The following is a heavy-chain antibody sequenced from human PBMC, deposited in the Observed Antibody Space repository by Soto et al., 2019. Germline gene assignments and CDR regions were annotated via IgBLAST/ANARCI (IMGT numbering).Heavy chain of an antibody. Sequence: SETLSLTCTVSGGSVSSGSYYWSWIRQPPGKGLEWIGYIYYSGSTNYNPSLKSRVTISVDTSKNQFSLKLSSVTAADTAVYYCARERDGIFDYWGQGTLVTVSS. V-gene: IGHV4-61*01. CDR3: ARERDGIFDY. J-gene: IGHJ4*02. CDR2: IYYSGST. CDR1: GGSVSSGSYY.